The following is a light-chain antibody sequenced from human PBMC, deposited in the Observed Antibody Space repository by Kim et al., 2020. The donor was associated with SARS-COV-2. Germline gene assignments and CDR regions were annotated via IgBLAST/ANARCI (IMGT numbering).Light chain of an antibody. Sequence: DIQMTQSPSTLSASVGDRVTITCRASQSISSWLAWYQQNPGKAPKLLIYDASSLESGVPSRFSGSGSGTEFTLTISSLQPDDFATYYCQQYNSYSYTFGQGTKLEI. CDR1: QSISSW. CDR2: DAS. J-gene: IGKJ2*01. CDR3: QQYNSYSYT. V-gene: IGKV1-5*01.